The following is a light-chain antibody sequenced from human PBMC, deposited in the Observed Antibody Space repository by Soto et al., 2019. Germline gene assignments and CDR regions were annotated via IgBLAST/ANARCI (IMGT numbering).Light chain of an antibody. CDR2: GAS. J-gene: IGKJ5*01. CDR3: QQYSNSRT. CDR1: QSVYNSY. V-gene: IGKV3-20*01. Sequence: VVLTQSPGTLSLSPGERATLSCRASQSVYNSYLAWYQQKPSQAPRLLIFGASSRATGVPGRFSGSGSGTDFTLTISRLEPEDFAVYYCQQYSNSRTFGQGTRLEIK.